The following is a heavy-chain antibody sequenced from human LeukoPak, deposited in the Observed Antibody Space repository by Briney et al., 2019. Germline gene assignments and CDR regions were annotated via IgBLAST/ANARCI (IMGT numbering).Heavy chain of an antibody. V-gene: IGHV4-31*03. J-gene: IGHJ6*02. CDR1: GGSISSGGYY. D-gene: IGHD5-24*01. Sequence: PSQTLSLTCTVSGGSISSGGYYWSWISQHPGKGLEWIGYIYNSGSTYYNPSLKSRVTISVDTSKNQFSLKLSSVTAADTAVYYCARVNYGYGMDVWGQGTTVTVSS. CDR3: ARVNYGYGMDV. CDR2: IYNSGST.